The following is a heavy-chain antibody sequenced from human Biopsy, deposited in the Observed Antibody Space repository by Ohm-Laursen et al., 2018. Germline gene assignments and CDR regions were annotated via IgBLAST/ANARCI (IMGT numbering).Heavy chain of an antibody. CDR1: GYTLSESS. CDR2: FAPEDGKT. V-gene: IGHV1-24*01. CDR3: ATGIRSGWYYFDY. J-gene: IGHJ4*02. D-gene: IGHD6-19*01. Sequence: SVKVFCKVSGYTLSESSMHWVRQTPGKGLEWMGGFAPEDGKTFYAQNFQGRVTMTEDTSTHTAYMELSSLRSEDTALYYCATGIRSGWYYFDYWGQGTLVTVSS.